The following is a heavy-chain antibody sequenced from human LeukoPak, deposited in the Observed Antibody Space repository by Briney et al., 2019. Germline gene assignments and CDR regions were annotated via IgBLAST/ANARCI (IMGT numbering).Heavy chain of an antibody. D-gene: IGHD3-3*01. V-gene: IGHV3-7*01. Sequence: PAGSLRLSCAASGFTFSNAWMTWVRQAPGKGLEWVGNIKRDGSEKYYVDSVKGRFTISRDNAKNSLYLQMNSLRAEDAAVYYCARVFRFLEDYWGQGTLVTVSS. CDR2: IKRDGSEK. CDR3: ARVFRFLEDY. CDR1: GFTFSNAW. J-gene: IGHJ4*02.